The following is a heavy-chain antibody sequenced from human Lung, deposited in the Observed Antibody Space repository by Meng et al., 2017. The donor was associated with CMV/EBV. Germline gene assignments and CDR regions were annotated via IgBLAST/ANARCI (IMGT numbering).Heavy chain of an antibody. CDR3: AKDQNYYDTSGFLKTSFDY. D-gene: IGHD3-22*01. CDR2: SSGNGRAT. CDR1: TFSSYA. V-gene: IGHV3-23*01. Sequence: TFSSYAMNWVRQAPGKGLEWLSLSSGNGRATFYADYVKGRFTISRDNSKNTLYLQMNSLRAEDTAVYYCAKDQNYYDTSGFLKTSFDYWGQGTLVTVSS. J-gene: IGHJ4*02.